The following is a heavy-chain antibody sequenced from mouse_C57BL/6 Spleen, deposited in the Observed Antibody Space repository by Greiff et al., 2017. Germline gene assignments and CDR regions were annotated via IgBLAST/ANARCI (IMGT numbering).Heavy chain of an antibody. J-gene: IGHJ3*01. CDR3: ARGSNYYGSSYDWFAY. Sequence: QVQLQQPGTELVKPGASVKLSCKASGYTFTSYWMHWVKQRPGQGLEWIGNINPSNGGTNYNEKFKSKATLTVDKSSSTAYMQLSSLTSEDSAVYYCARGSNYYGSSYDWFAYWGQGTLVTVSA. V-gene: IGHV1-53*01. CDR1: GYTFTSYW. CDR2: INPSNGGT. D-gene: IGHD1-1*01.